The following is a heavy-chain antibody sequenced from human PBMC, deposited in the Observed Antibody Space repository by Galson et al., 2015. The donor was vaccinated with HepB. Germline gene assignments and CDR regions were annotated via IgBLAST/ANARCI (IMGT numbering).Heavy chain of an antibody. CDR1: GFTFSNAW. V-gene: IGHV3-33*08. J-gene: IGHJ3*02. CDR2: IWSDGSHK. D-gene: IGHD3-22*01. CDR3: ARAPDYYDNAFDI. Sequence: SLRLSCAASGFTFSNAWMSWIRQAPGKGLEWEAVIWSDGSHKYCADSVKGRFTISRDNSKNTLYLQMNSLRAEDTAVYYCARAPDYYDNAFDIWGQGTMVTVSS.